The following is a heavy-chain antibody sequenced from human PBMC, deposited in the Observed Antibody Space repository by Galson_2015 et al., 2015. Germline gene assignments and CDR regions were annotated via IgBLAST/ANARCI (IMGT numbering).Heavy chain of an antibody. CDR3: ARVARYGDYNWFDP. CDR2: INAGNGNT. D-gene: IGHD4-17*01. CDR1: GYTFTSYA. V-gene: IGHV1-3*01. Sequence: SVKVSCKASGYTFTSYAMHWVRQAPGQRLEWMGWINAGNGNTKYSQKFQGRVTITRDTSASTAYMELSSLRSEDTAVYHCARVARYGDYNWFDPWGQGTLVTVSS. J-gene: IGHJ5*02.